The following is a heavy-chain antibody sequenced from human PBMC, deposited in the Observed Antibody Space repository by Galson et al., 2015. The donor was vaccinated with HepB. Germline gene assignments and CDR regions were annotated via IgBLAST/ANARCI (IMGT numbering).Heavy chain of an antibody. Sequence: SLRLSCAASGFTFSTYDMHWVRQATGKGLEWVSAIGSAGDTYYPGSVKGRFTISRENAKNSLYLQMNSLRAGDTAVYYCARQSARLWFGEPRYFDLWGRGTLVTVSS. CDR1: GFTFSTYD. CDR2: IGSAGDT. V-gene: IGHV3-13*01. CDR3: ARQSARLWFGEPRYFDL. J-gene: IGHJ2*01. D-gene: IGHD3-10*01.